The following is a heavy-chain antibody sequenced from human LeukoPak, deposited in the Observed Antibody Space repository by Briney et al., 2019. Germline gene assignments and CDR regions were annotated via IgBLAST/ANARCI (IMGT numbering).Heavy chain of an antibody. D-gene: IGHD3-22*01. V-gene: IGHV3-23*01. CDR3: AKAEDYYDSSGYYW. J-gene: IGHJ4*02. CDR2: ISGSGGST. Sequence: GGSLRLSCAASGFTFSSYEMNWVRQAPGKGLEWVSAISGSGGSTYYADSVKGRFTISRDNSKNTLYLQMNSLRAEDTAVYYCAKAEDYYDSSGYYWWGQGTLVTVSS. CDR1: GFTFSSYE.